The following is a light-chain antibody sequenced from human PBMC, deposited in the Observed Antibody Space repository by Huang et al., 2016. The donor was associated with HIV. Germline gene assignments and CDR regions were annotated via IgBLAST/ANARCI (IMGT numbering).Light chain of an antibody. CDR2: GAS. V-gene: IGKV3-15*01. J-gene: IGKJ4*01. CDR1: QSISSN. CDR3: QQYNNWPLT. Sequence: EIVMTQSTATLYVSPGERVTLSYRDSQSISSNLAWYQKKPGKAPRLMVFGASTRATCIPSTGVPTRFSGSGTGTDFTLTISSLRSEDFALYYCQQYNNWPLTFGGGTKVEIK.